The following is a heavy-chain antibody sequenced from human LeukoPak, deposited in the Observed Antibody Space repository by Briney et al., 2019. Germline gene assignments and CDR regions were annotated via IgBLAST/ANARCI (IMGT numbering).Heavy chain of an antibody. J-gene: IGHJ5*02. V-gene: IGHV3-30*03. Sequence: SGGSLRLSCVASGFTFGGYAMHWVRQAPGRGLETLTGISYDGNERYYEDSVTGRVTISRDNSKNTLYLQMNSLRAEDTAVYYCARGMGIAAALWFDPWGQGTLVTVSS. D-gene: IGHD6-13*01. CDR1: GFTFGGYA. CDR3: ARGMGIAAALWFDP. CDR2: ISYDGNER.